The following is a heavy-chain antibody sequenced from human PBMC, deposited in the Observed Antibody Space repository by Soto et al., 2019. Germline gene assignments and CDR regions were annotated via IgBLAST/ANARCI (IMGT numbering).Heavy chain of an antibody. D-gene: IGHD2-2*01. CDR1: GGSISRSSYY. CDR3: ARLYQLLSLNWFDP. V-gene: IGHV4-39*01. CDR2: IYYSGTT. Sequence: QLQLQESGPGLVKPSETLSLTCTVSGGSISRSSYYWGWIRQPPGKGLEWIGSIYYSGTTYYNPSLKSRVTISVDTSKNQFSLKLSSVTAADTAVYYCARLYQLLSLNWFDPWGQGTLVTVSS. J-gene: IGHJ5*02.